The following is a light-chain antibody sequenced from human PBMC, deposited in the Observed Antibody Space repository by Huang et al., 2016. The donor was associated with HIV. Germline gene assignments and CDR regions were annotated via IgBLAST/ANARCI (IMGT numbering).Light chain of an antibody. Sequence: EIVLTQSPATLSVSPGERVTLSCRASQSVGTKLAWYQQKPGQAPRLLIYGASTRAAAVPARCSGSGSGTEFTLTISSLQSEEFALFYCQQYSNWPPITFGQGTRLEIK. CDR1: QSVGTK. CDR3: QQYSNWPPIT. V-gene: IGKV3-15*01. J-gene: IGKJ5*01. CDR2: GAS.